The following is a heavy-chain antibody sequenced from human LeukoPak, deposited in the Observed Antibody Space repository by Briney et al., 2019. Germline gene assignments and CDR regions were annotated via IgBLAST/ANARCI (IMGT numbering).Heavy chain of an antibody. V-gene: IGHV3-23*01. J-gene: IGHJ4*02. CDR3: AIGQWELKN. CDR1: GFTFYNSG. D-gene: IGHD1-26*01. CDR2: ISGSDGTT. Sequence: PGGSLRLSCAASGFTFYNSGMGWVRQAPGKGLEWVSAISGSDGTTYYADSVKGRFTISRDDSKNTLYLQMNSLRAEDTAVYYCAIGQWELKNWGQGTLVTVSS.